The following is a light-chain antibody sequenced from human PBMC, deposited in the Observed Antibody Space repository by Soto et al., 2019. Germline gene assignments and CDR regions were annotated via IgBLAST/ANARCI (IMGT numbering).Light chain of an antibody. V-gene: IGKV3-11*01. J-gene: IGKJ5*01. CDR2: DTS. CDR1: QSVSSS. Sequence: IELTQPPATLSLSPVERATLSCRASQSVSSSLAWYQQKPGQSPRLLIYDTSNRATGIPARFSGSGSGTDFTLTISSLEPEDFAVYYCQQRTNWRITFGQGTRLEI. CDR3: QQRTNWRIT.